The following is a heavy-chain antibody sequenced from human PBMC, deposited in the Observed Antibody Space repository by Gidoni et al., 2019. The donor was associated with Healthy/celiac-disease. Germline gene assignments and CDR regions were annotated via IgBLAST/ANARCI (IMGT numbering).Heavy chain of an antibody. V-gene: IGHV1-46*03. Sequence: QVQLVQSGAEVKKPGASVKVSCKASGYTFTSYYMPWVRQAPGQGLEWMGIINPSGVSTSYAQKFQGRVNMTRDTSTSTVYMELSSLRSEDTAVDYGARVGVTTVTPYYYYYGMDVWGQGTTVTVSS. CDR1: GYTFTSYY. CDR2: INPSGVST. D-gene: IGHD4-4*01. J-gene: IGHJ6*02. CDR3: ARVGVTTVTPYYYYYGMDV.